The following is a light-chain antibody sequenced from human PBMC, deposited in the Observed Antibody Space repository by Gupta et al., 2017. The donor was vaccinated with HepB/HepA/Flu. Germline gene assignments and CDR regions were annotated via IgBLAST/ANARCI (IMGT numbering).Light chain of an antibody. Sequence: QPALPPPASLSGSPVPSITISCTGTSSDIGSYTFVSWYQQHPAKAPKLLIYDVIHRPSGTANRFSGSKSGNTAALTISALQGEEEADYYCSSESSDTNHVVFGGGTKLTVL. V-gene: IGLV2-14*03. CDR3: SSESSDTNHVV. CDR2: DVI. CDR1: SSDIGSYTF. J-gene: IGLJ2*01.